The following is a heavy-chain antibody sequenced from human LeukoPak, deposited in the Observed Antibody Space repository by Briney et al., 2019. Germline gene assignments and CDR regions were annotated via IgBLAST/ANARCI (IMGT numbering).Heavy chain of an antibody. Sequence: SETLSLTCTVSGGSINNYYWSWIRQPPGKGLEWIGYIYHSGSTYYNPSLKSRVTISVDRSKNQFSLKLSSVTAADTAVYYCARGWVEYSSSSGVYFDYWGQGTLVTVSS. CDR2: IYHSGST. CDR3: ARGWVEYSSSSGVYFDY. J-gene: IGHJ4*02. V-gene: IGHV4-59*12. D-gene: IGHD6-6*01. CDR1: GGSINNYY.